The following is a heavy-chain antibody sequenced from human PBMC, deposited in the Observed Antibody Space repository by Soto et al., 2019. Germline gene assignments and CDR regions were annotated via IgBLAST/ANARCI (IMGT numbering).Heavy chain of an antibody. CDR1: GGSFSGYY. V-gene: IGHV4-34*01. Sequence: PSETLSLTCAVYGGSFSGYYCIFIGHAPGKGLEWIGEINHSGSTNYNPSLKSRVTISVDTSKNQFSLKLSSVTAADTAVYHCARGRQRWLQGDYFDYWGQGTLVTVSS. D-gene: IGHD5-12*01. CDR3: ARGRQRWLQGDYFDY. J-gene: IGHJ4*02. CDR2: INHSGST.